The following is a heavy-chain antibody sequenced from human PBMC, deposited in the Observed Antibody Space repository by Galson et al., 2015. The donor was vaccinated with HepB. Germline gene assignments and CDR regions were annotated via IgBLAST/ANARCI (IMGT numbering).Heavy chain of an antibody. V-gene: IGHV3-30*18. Sequence: SLRLSCAASGFTFSSYGMHWVRQAPGKGLEWVAVISYDGSNKYYADSVKGRFTISRDNSKNTLYLQMNSLRAEDTAVYYCAKEDHLTPTLFFGGDSYGYDAFDIWGQGTMVTVSS. D-gene: IGHD5-18*01. CDR3: AKEDHLTPTLFFGGDSYGYDAFDI. CDR2: ISYDGSNK. CDR1: GFTFSSYG. J-gene: IGHJ3*02.